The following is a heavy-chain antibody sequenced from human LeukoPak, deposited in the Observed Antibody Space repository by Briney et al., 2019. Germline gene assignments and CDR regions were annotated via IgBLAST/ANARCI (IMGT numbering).Heavy chain of an antibody. Sequence: PGGSLRLSCAASGFTFSSYAMSWVRQAPGEGLVWVSRIDPDDSGSTYADSVKGRFTISRDNAKNTLWLQMNSLRADDTAVYYCAGVRAGGNRAFDVWGQGTVVAVSS. CDR2: IDPDDSGS. CDR3: AGVRAGGNRAFDV. D-gene: IGHD4-23*01. J-gene: IGHJ3*01. V-gene: IGHV3-74*01. CDR1: GFTFSSYA.